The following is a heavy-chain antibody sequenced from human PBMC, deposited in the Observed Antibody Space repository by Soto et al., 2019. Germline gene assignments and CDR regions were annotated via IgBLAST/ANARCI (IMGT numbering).Heavy chain of an antibody. CDR3: AYSSSPFDY. J-gene: IGHJ4*02. CDR1: GFTFSSYA. CDR2: ISYDGSNK. D-gene: IGHD6-13*01. V-gene: IGHV3-30-3*01. Sequence: PGGSLRLSCAASGFTFSSYAMHWVRQAPGKGQEWVAVISYDGSNKYYADSVKGRFTISRDNSKNTLYLQMNSLRAEDTAVYYCAYSSSPFDYWGEGTLVTVSS.